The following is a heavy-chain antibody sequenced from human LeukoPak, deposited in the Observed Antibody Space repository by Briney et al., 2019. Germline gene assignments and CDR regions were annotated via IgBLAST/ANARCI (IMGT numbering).Heavy chain of an antibody. CDR3: TTGIYSSGWSQRFDY. D-gene: IGHD6-19*01. CDR2: IYSGGST. Sequence: GGSLRPSCAASGFTVSSNYMSWVRQAPGKGLEWVSVIYSGGSTYYADSVKGRFTISRDNSKNTLYLQMNSLRAEDTAVYYCTTGIYSSGWSQRFDYWGQGTLVTVSS. J-gene: IGHJ4*02. V-gene: IGHV3-66*01. CDR1: GFTVSSNY.